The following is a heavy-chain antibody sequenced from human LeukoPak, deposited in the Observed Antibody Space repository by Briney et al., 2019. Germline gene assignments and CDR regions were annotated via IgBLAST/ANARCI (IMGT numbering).Heavy chain of an antibody. CDR3: ARLGRANRYSGSYYDYMDV. D-gene: IGHD1-26*01. Sequence: SVKVSCKASGYTFTSFGISWVRQAPGQGLEWMGWISAYNGNTNYAQKLQGRVTMTTDTSTSTAYMELRSLRSDDTAVYYCARLGRANRYSGSYYDYMDVWGKGTTVTVSS. V-gene: IGHV1-18*01. J-gene: IGHJ6*03. CDR1: GYTFTSFG. CDR2: ISAYNGNT.